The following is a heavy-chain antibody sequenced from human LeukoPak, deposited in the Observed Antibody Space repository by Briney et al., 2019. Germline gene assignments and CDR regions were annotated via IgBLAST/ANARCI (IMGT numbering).Heavy chain of an antibody. CDR2: ISSSGSTI. Sequence: GGSLRLSCAASGFTFSDYYMSWIRQAPGKGLEWVSYISSSGSTIYYADSVKGRFTTSRDNAKNSLYLQMNSLRAEDTAVYYCARAEPIIMAEYARTTPYYFDYWGQGTLVTVSS. V-gene: IGHV3-11*04. J-gene: IGHJ4*02. CDR3: ARAEPIIMAEYARTTPYYFDY. D-gene: IGHD2-8*01. CDR1: GFTFSDYY.